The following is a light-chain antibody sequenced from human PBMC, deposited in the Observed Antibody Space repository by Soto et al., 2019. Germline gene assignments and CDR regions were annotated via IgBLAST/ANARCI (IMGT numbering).Light chain of an antibody. J-gene: IGLJ2*01. V-gene: IGLV2-14*01. CDR2: DVS. Sequence: QFALTQPASVSGSPGQSITISCTGTSSDVGGYNYVSWYQQHPGKAPKLMIYDVSNRPSGVSNRFSGSKSGNTASLTISGLQAEDEADYYCSSYTSSYTLVLGGGTKLTVL. CDR3: SSYTSSYTLV. CDR1: SSDVGGYNY.